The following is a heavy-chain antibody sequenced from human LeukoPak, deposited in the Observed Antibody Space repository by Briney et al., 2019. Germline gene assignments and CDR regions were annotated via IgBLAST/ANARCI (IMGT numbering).Heavy chain of an antibody. CDR2: IYYSGST. D-gene: IGHD1-26*01. Sequence: SETLSLTCAVSGGSINSDTSYWGWVRQPPEKGLEWIGSIYYSGSTYYNPSLQSRVTISVDTSKNQFSLNLGSVTAADTAIYYCARHGTSWDEYFYHWGQGTLVTVSS. V-gene: IGHV4-39*01. CDR1: GGSINSDTSY. CDR3: ARHGTSWDEYFYH. J-gene: IGHJ1*01.